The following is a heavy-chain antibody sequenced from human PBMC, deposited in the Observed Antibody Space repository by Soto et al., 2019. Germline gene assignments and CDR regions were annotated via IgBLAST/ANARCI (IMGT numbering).Heavy chain of an antibody. D-gene: IGHD1-26*01. CDR1: GYTLTELS. CDR2: FDPEDGET. CDR3: ASAGGATTGYYYYGMAV. V-gene: IGHV1-24*01. J-gene: IGHJ6*02. Sequence: GASVKVSCKVSGYTLTELSMHWVRQAPGKGLEWMGGFDPEDGETIYAQKFQGRVTMTEDTSTDTAYMELSSLRSEDTAVYYCASAGGATTGYYYYGMAVWGQGTTVTVSS.